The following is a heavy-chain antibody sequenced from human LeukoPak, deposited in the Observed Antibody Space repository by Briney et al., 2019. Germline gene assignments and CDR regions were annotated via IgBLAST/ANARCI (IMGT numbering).Heavy chain of an antibody. D-gene: IGHD3-16*02. Sequence: ASVKVSCTASGYTFTSYGISWVRQAPGQGLEWMGSISPYTGNTKYAERLQGRVIMTTDTSTRTAYMELRSLKSDDTAVFYCASDQYDHVWGSYRPYFDYWGQGTLVSVSS. CDR3: ASDQYDHVWGSYRPYFDY. CDR1: GYTFTSYG. V-gene: IGHV1-18*04. J-gene: IGHJ4*02. CDR2: ISPYTGNT.